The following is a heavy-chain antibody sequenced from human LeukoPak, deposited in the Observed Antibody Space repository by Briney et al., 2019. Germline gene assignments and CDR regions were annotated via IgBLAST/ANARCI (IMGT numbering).Heavy chain of an antibody. V-gene: IGHV3-7*05. CDR3: ARRGTSSSWAHFDY. J-gene: IGHJ4*02. Sequence: GGSLRLSCAASGFTFSSYWMTWVRQAPGKGLEWVVNIKQDGSEKYYVDSVKGRFTISRDDAKNSLYLQMNSLEAEDTAVYYCARRGTSSSWAHFDYWGQGTLVTVSS. D-gene: IGHD6-13*01. CDR2: IKQDGSEK. CDR1: GFTFSSYW.